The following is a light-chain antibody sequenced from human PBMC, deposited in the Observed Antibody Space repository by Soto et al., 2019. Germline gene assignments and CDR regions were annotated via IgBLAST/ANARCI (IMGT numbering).Light chain of an antibody. J-gene: IGLJ1*01. Sequence: QSVLTQPASVSGSPGPTITISLTRTSRDVGGYNYVSWYQQHPGKAPKLMIYDVSNRPSGVSNRFSGSKSGNTASLTISGLQAEDEADYYCSSYTSSSTYYVFGTGTKVTVL. CDR3: SSYTSSSTYYV. V-gene: IGLV2-14*01. CDR1: SRDVGGYNY. CDR2: DVS.